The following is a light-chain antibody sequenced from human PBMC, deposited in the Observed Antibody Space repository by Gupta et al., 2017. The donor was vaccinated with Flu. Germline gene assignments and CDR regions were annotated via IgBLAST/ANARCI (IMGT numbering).Light chain of an antibody. Sequence: RFPIFCPGSRSKIGSNYVSWYHQLPGAAPTLLIYRTNQRLSGVPDRFSGSKSGTSASLAISGLRSEDEADYSCASWDDRLSGPVFGGGTKLTVL. CDR2: RTN. V-gene: IGLV1-47*01. J-gene: IGLJ3*02. CDR1: RSKIGSNY. CDR3: ASWDDRLSGPV.